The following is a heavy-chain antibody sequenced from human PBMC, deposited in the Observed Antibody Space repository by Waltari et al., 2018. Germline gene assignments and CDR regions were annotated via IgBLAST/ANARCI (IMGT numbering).Heavy chain of an antibody. CDR2: IIPMFGIP. J-gene: IGHJ6*02. CDR1: GGSFGGYG. V-gene: IGHV1-69*12. CDR3: ARHELGISXFYYNMYX. Sequence: HVQLVXXGAEVKKPGSSVKVSCKASGGSFGGYGIXXVRQAPGQGLEWMGVIIPMFGIPXXXXXXXDRLTITADESTNXAXMELSSXXSEDTAIXYCARHELGISXFYYNMYXXXQGTTVTISS. D-gene: IGHD3-16*01.